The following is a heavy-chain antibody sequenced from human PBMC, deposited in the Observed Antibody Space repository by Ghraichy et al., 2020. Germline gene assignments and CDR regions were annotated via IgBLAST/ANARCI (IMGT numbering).Heavy chain of an antibody. CDR2: VNSDGTTI. D-gene: IGHD6-19*01. CDR3: ARAASGWWG. V-gene: IGHV3-74*01. CDR1: GFTISSYW. J-gene: IGHJ4*02. Sequence: GSLNISCAASGFTISSYWMHWVRQAPGKGPVWVSRVNSDGTTITYADSVKGRFTISRDIAKNTLYLQMNSLRAEDTAVYYCARAASGWWGWGQGTLVTVSS.